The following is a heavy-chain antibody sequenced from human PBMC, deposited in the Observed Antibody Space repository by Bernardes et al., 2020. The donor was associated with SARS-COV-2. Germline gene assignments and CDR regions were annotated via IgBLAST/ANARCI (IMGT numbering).Heavy chain of an antibody. Sequence: GWFLRLSCAASGFTFNTYAMSWVRQTPGKGLEWASVITGSGANSYYSDSVKGRFTISRDNSKNTVYLQMTGLRADDSAIYYCVPHTSGSPQFAYWGQGTRVIVSS. D-gene: IGHD2-15*01. CDR3: VPHTSGSPQFAY. J-gene: IGHJ4*02. V-gene: IGHV3-23*01. CDR1: GFTFNTYA. CDR2: ITGSGANS.